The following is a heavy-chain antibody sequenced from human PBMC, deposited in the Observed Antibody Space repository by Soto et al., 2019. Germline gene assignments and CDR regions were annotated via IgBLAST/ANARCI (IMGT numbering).Heavy chain of an antibody. J-gene: IGHJ4*02. V-gene: IGHV1-69*13. CDR2: IIPIFGTA. CDR1: GGTFSSYA. CDR3: ASSPLAYGGNSWYFDS. D-gene: IGHD4-17*01. Sequence: SVKVSCKASGGTFSSYAISWVRQAPGQGLEWMGGIIPIFGTANYAQKFQGRVTITADESTSTAYMELSSLRSEDTAVYYCASSPLAYGGNSWYFDSWGQGTLVTVSS.